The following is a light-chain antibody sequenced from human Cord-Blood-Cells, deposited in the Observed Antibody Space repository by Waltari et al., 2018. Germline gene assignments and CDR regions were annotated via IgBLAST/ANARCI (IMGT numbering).Light chain of an antibody. Sequence: QSALTQPASVSGSPGQSITIPCTGTSSDGGGYNYASWYQQHPGKAPKLMIYDVSKRPSGVSNRFSGSKSGNTASLTISGLQAEDEADYYCSSYTSSSTWVFGGGTKLTVL. CDR1: SSDGGGYNY. V-gene: IGLV2-14*01. J-gene: IGLJ3*02. CDR2: DVS. CDR3: SSYTSSSTWV.